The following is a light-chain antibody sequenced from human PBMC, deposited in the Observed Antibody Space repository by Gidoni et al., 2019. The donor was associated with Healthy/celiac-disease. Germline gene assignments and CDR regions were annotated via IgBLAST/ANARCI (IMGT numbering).Light chain of an antibody. CDR2: DVS. CDR3: CSYAGSYTRYV. J-gene: IGLJ1*01. V-gene: IGLV2-11*01. CDR1: SSDVGGYNY. Sequence: QSALTQPRSVSGAPGQSVTISCTGNSSDVGGYNYVSWYQQHPGKAPKLMIYDVSKRPSGVPDRFPGSKSGNTASLTISGLQAEDEADYYCCSYAGSYTRYVFGTGTKVTVL.